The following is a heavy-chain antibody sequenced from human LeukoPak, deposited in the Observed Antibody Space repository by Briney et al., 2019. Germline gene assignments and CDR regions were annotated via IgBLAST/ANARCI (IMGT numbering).Heavy chain of an antibody. V-gene: IGHV3-30-3*01. D-gene: IGHD3-22*01. J-gene: IGHJ4*02. CDR3: ARGRAAYYYDSSGLD. CDR1: GFTFSSYA. Sequence: HPGGSLRLSCAASGFTFSSYAMHWVRQAPGKGLEWVAVISYDGSNKYYADSVKGRFTISRDNSKNTLYLQMNSLRAEDMAVYYCARGRAAYYYDSSGLDWGQGTLVTVSS. CDR2: ISYDGSNK.